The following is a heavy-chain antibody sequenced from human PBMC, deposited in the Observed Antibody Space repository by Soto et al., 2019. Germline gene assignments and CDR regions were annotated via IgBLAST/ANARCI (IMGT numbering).Heavy chain of an antibody. D-gene: IGHD2-21*02. Sequence: QFQLVESGGGVVQPGRSLRLSCAASGFSLKNYGVHWVGQPPGKGLEWVALISYDGDEKYYADSVKGRFSLSRDISTNTLYVQLSSLRVEDTAVYYCVKGYRGGGDLDAFDVWGQGTLVTVSS. CDR1: GFSLKNYG. CDR2: ISYDGDEK. J-gene: IGHJ3*01. CDR3: VKGYRGGGDLDAFDV. V-gene: IGHV3-30*18.